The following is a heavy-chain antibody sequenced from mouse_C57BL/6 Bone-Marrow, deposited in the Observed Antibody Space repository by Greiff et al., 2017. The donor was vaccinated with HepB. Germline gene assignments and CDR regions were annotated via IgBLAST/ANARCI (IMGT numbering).Heavy chain of an antibody. D-gene: IGHD3-2*01. CDR3: KRQRPPYYAMDY. Sequence: QVQLQQPGAELVRPGSSVKLSCKASGYTFTSYWMDWVKQRPGQGLEWIGNIYPSDSETHYNQKFKDKATLTVDKSSSTAYMQLSSLTSEDSAVSYCKRQRPPYYAMDYWGQGTSGTVSS. CDR2: IYPSDSET. V-gene: IGHV1-61*01. CDR1: GYTFTSYW. J-gene: IGHJ4*01.